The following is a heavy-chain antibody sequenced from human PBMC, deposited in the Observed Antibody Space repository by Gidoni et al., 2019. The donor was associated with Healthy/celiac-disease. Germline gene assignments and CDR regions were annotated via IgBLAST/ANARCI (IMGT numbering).Heavy chain of an antibody. CDR3: ARENSYYDFWSGYRYYYMDV. CDR2: SNHSGST. Sequence: QVQLQQWGAGLLKPSETLSLTCAVYGGSFRGHYWCWIRQPPGKGLEWIGESNHSGSTNYDPSLKSRVTISIDTSKNQFSLKLSSVTAADTAVYYCARENSYYDFWSGYRYYYMDVWGKGTTVTVSS. CDR1: GGSFRGHY. D-gene: IGHD3-3*01. V-gene: IGHV4-34*01. J-gene: IGHJ6*03.